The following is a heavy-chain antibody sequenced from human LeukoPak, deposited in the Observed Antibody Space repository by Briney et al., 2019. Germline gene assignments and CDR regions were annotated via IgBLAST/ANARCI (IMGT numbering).Heavy chain of an antibody. CDR3: AKDPGGIATRTLDY. V-gene: IGHV3-23*01. Sequence: GGSLRLSCAASGFTFNSYSMSWVRQAPGKGLEWVSVISGSGSITFYADSVKGRFTISRDNSKNTLYLQMDSLRAEDTAVYHCAKDPGGIATRTLDYWGQGTLVTVSS. D-gene: IGHD6-6*01. CDR2: ISGSGSIT. J-gene: IGHJ4*02. CDR1: GFTFNSYS.